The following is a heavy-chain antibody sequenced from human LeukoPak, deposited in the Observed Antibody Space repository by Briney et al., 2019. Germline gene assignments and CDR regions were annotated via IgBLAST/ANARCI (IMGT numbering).Heavy chain of an antibody. D-gene: IGHD1-7*01. V-gene: IGHV5-51*01. CDR3: ARRGSTGTTDYFDY. CDR1: GYSFTSYW. CDR2: IYSGDSDT. Sequence: GESLKISCKGSGYSFTSYWISWVRQMPGKGLQWMGIIYSGDSDTSFSPSFQGKVTISADKSISTAYLQLNSLKASDTAMYYCARRGSTGTTDYFDYWGQGTLVTVSS. J-gene: IGHJ4*02.